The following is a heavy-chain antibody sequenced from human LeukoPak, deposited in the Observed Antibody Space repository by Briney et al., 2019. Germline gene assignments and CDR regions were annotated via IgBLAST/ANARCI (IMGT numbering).Heavy chain of an antibody. Sequence: SETLSLTCTVSGASISSYHWTWIRQSAGKGLEWIGIFYNSGSTDYNPSLKSRVTLSVDTSKNQFFLKLNSVTAADTAVYYCARLCGTYGGAIDYWGQGTLVTVSS. D-gene: IGHD1-26*01. CDR1: GASISSYH. J-gene: IGHJ4*02. CDR2: FYNSGST. CDR3: ARLCGTYGGAIDY. V-gene: IGHV4-4*07.